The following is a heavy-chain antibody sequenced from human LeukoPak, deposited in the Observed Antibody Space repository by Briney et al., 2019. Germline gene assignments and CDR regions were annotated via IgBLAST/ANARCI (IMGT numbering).Heavy chain of an antibody. CDR2: IKSKTDGGTT. CDR1: GFTFSNAW. V-gene: IGHV3-15*01. Sequence: GGSLRLSCAASGFTFSNAWMSWVRQAPGKGLEWVGRIKSKTDGGTTDYAAPVKGRFTISRDDSKNTLYLQMNSLKTEDTAVYYCTTGLIAAGGTFDYWGQGTLVTVSS. D-gene: IGHD6-13*01. J-gene: IGHJ4*02. CDR3: TTGLIAAGGTFDY.